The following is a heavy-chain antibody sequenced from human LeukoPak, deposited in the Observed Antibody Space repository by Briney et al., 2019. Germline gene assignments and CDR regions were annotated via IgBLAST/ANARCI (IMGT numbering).Heavy chain of an antibody. J-gene: IGHJ4*02. CDR1: GFTFSSYA. Sequence: GGSLRLSCAAPGFTFSSYAMSWVRQAPGKGLEWVSAISGSGGSTYYADSVKGRSTISRDNSKNTLYLQMNSLRAEDTAVYYCANSAGIAAAGYYFDYWGQGTLVTVSS. CDR3: ANSAGIAAAGYYFDY. D-gene: IGHD6-13*01. V-gene: IGHV3-23*01. CDR2: ISGSGGST.